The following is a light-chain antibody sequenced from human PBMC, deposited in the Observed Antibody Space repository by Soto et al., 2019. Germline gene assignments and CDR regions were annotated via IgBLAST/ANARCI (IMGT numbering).Light chain of an antibody. V-gene: IGKV3-11*01. CDR3: QQRSNWPPMYT. J-gene: IGKJ2*01. Sequence: EIVLTQSPATLSLSPGERATLSCRASQSVSSYLAWYQQKPGQAPRLLIYDASNRATGIPARFSCSGSGTDFTLTISSLEPEDFAVYYCQQRSNWPPMYTLGQGTKLEIK. CDR1: QSVSSY. CDR2: DAS.